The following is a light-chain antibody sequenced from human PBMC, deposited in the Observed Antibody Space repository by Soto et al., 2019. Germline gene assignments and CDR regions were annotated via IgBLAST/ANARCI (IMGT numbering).Light chain of an antibody. CDR3: QHLDSYST. V-gene: IGKV1-9*01. J-gene: IGKJ5*01. CDR1: QGISSY. CDR2: AAS. Sequence: DIQLTQSPSFLSASVGDRVTITCRASQGISSYLAWYQQKPGKAPKLLIYAASTVQSGVPSRFSGSGSGTEFTLTISSLQPEDFASYCCQHLDSYSTFGQGTRLEIK.